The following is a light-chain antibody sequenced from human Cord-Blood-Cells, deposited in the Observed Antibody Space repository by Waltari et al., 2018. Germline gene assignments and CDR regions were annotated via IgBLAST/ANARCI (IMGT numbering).Light chain of an antibody. CDR1: SSDVGGYNY. V-gene: IGLV2-11*01. J-gene: IGLJ1*01. CDR2: DVS. Sequence: QSALTQPRSVSGSPGQSVTISRTGPSSDVGGYNYVSWYQQHPGKAPKLMTYDVSKRPSGVPDRFSGSKSGNTASLTISGLQAEDEADYYCCSYAGSYTYVFGTGTKVTVL. CDR3: CSYAGSYTYV.